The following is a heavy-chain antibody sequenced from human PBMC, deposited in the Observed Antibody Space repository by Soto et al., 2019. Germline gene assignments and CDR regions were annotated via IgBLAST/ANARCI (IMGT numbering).Heavy chain of an antibody. J-gene: IGHJ4*02. CDR2: ISSSGGST. Sequence: PGGSLRLSCAASGFTFSNYAMSWVRQAPGKGLEWVSAISSSGGSTYYADSVKGRFTISRDNSKNTLYLQMNSLRAEDTAVYYCARNTIPHPRCWGKGTLVTASS. CDR3: ARNTIPHPRC. CDR1: GFTFSNYA. V-gene: IGHV3-23*01. D-gene: IGHD1-1*01.